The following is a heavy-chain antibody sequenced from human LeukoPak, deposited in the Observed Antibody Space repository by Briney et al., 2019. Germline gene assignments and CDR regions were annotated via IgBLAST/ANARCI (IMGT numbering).Heavy chain of an antibody. V-gene: IGHV3-30*02. J-gene: IGHJ5*02. CDR3: ATSGGSYWS. CDR2: IRYDGGNK. CDR1: GFTFSSYG. D-gene: IGHD1-26*01. Sequence: GGSLRLSCAASGFTFSSYGMHWVRQAPGKGLEWVAFIRYDGGNKYYADSVKGRFTISRDNSKNTLYLQMNSLRAEDTAVYYCATSGGSYWSWGQGTLVTVSS.